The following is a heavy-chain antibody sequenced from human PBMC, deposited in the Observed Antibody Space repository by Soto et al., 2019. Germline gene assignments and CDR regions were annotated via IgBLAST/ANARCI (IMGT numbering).Heavy chain of an antibody. D-gene: IGHD3-22*01. CDR3: ARGGDIQSSGYLDAFDI. V-gene: IGHV1-69*13. Sequence: ASVKVSCKASGGTFSSYAISWVRQAPGQGLEWMGGIIPIFGTANYAQKFQGRVTITADESTSTAYMELSSLRSEDTAVYYCARGGDIQSSGYLDAFDIWGQGTIVTV. CDR1: GGTFSSYA. CDR2: IIPIFGTA. J-gene: IGHJ3*02.